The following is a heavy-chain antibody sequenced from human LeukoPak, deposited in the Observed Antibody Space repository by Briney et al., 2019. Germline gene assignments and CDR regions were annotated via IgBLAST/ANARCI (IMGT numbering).Heavy chain of an antibody. V-gene: IGHV4-34*01. CDR1: GGSFSGYY. CDR3: TRGVSRIVVVPAAMYWFDP. J-gene: IGHJ5*02. D-gene: IGHD2-2*01. Sequence: PSETLSLTCAVYGGSFSGYYWSWIRQPPGKGLEWIGEINHSGSTNYNPSLKSRVTISVDTSKNQFSLKLSSVTAADTAVYYCTRGVSRIVVVPAAMYWFDPWGQGTLVTVSS. CDR2: INHSGST.